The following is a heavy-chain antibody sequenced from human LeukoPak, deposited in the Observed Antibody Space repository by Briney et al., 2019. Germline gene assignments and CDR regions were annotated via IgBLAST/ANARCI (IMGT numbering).Heavy chain of an antibody. J-gene: IGHJ4*02. CDR1: GFSVNSNY. D-gene: IGHD5-12*01. CDR3: ARSGYETLLSIDY. V-gene: IGHV3-66*02. Sequence: PGDSLRLSCAASGFSVNSNYMSWVRQAPGKGLEWVSILYSGGATYYADSVKGRFTISRDISKNTVYLQMNSLRLEDTAVYYCARSGYETLLSIDYWGQGTLVTVSS. CDR2: LYSGGAT.